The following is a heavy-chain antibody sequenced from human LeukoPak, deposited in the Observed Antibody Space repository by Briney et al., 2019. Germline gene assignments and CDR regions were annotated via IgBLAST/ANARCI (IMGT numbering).Heavy chain of an antibody. V-gene: IGHV4-39*01. CDR1: GGSISSSSYY. CDR3: ARYGGSTGDAFDI. J-gene: IGHJ3*02. D-gene: IGHD4-23*01. CDR2: IYYSGST. Sequence: SETLSLTCTVPGGSISSSSYYCGWIRQPPGKGLEWIGSIYYSGSTYYNPSLKSRVTISVDTSKNQFSLKLSSVTAADTAVYYCARYGGSTGDAFDIWGQGTMVTVSS.